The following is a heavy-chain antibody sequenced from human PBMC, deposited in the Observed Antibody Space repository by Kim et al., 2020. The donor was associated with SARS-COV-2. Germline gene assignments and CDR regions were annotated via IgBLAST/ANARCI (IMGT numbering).Heavy chain of an antibody. CDR1: GDSFRNYY. CDR2: IHHSGNT. CDR3: ARVPSTPGYSYGALDI. D-gene: IGHD1-1*01. J-gene: IGHJ3*02. Sequence: SETLSLTCSVSGDSFRNYYWHWIRQPPGKGLEWIAYIHHSGNTDYTPSLKSLVTISVDTSKSQFSLKLTSVTAADTAVYYCARVPSTPGYSYGALDIWG. V-gene: IGHV4-59*01.